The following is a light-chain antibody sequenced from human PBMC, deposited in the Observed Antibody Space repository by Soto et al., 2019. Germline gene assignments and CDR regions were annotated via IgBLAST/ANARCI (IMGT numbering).Light chain of an antibody. V-gene: IGKV3-20*01. CDR2: DTS. Sequence: EIVLMQSPGTLSLSPGEGATLSCRASQSVDSNYLAWYQQKPGQAPTVLIFDTSRRATGVPDRFSGSGSGTDFTLTISRLEPDDSAVYYCQQYGSSQFTFRPGTKVNIK. CDR1: QSVDSNY. J-gene: IGKJ3*01. CDR3: QQYGSSQFT.